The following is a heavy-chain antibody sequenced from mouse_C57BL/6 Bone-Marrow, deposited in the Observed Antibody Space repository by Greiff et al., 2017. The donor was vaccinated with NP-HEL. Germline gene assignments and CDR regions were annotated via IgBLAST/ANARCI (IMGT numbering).Heavy chain of an antibody. V-gene: IGHV1-55*01. J-gene: IGHJ2*01. CDR3: ASHYYGSSY. Sequence: QVPLQQPGAELLKPGASVKMSCKASGYTFTSYWITWVKQRPGQGLEWIGDIYPGSGSTNYNEKFKSKATLTVDTSSSTAYMQLSSLTSEDSAVYYCASHYYGSSYWGQGTTLTVSS. CDR2: IYPGSGST. D-gene: IGHD1-1*01. CDR1: GYTFTSYW.